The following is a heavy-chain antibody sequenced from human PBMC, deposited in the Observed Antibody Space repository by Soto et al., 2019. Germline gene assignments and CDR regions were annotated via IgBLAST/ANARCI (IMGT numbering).Heavy chain of an antibody. CDR2: ISSDGST. CDR1: GFTANNIF. CDR3: ARDIFGGSYDFWH. J-gene: IGHJ4*02. D-gene: IGHD3-3*01. Sequence: EVQVVESGGGLVQPGGSLRLSCAVSGFTANNIFMTWVRQAPGKGLEWVSVISSDGSTYYADSVKGRFTISRDNSKNTLFLEMRSLRAGDTAVYYCARDIFGGSYDFWHGGQGTLVTVSS. V-gene: IGHV3-66*01.